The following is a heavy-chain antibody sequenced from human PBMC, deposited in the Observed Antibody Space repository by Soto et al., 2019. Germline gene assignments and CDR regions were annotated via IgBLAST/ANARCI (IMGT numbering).Heavy chain of an antibody. J-gene: IGHJ4*02. CDR2: MNPNSGNT. D-gene: IGHD6-13*01. CDR3: ARGHAAAGAFDY. V-gene: IGHV1-8*01. CDR1: GYTFTSYD. Sequence: QMQLVQSGAEVKKPGASVKVSCKASGYTFTSYDINWVRQATGQGLEWMGWMNPNSGNTGYAQKFQGRVTMTRNTSISTAYMELSSLKTEDTAVYYCARGHAAAGAFDYWGQGTLVTVSS.